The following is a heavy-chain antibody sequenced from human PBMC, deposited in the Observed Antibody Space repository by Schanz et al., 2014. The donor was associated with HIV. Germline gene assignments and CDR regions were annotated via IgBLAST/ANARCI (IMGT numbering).Heavy chain of an antibody. Sequence: VQLVQSGAEVKKPGASVKISCKTSGYTFTGHYMHWIRQAPGQGLEWMGWINPNSGATQYAQKVQDRVTMTREKSISTVYMGLTSLTPDDTAVYFCARGASVAARGWFDPWGQGTLIIVSS. V-gene: IGHV1-2*02. CDR1: GYTFTGHY. CDR3: ARGASVAARGWFDP. J-gene: IGHJ5*02. D-gene: IGHD3-10*01. CDR2: INPNSGAT.